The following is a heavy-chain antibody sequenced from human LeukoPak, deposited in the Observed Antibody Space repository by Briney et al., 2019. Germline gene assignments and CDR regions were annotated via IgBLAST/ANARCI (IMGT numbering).Heavy chain of an antibody. D-gene: IGHD3-10*01. CDR1: GYTFTSYG. J-gene: IGHJ4*02. V-gene: IGHV1-18*01. Sequence: ASVKVSCKASGYTFTSYGISWVRQAPGQGLEWMGWISAYNGNTNYAQKLQGRVTMTTDTSTSTAYMELRSLRSDDTAVYYCARDRPKLELWPPRGYYFDYWGQGTLVTVSS. CDR3: ARDRPKLELWPPRGYYFDY. CDR2: ISAYNGNT.